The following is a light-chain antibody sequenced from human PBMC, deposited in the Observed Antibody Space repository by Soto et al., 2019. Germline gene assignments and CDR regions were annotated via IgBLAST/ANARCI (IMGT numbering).Light chain of an antibody. V-gene: IGLV1-40*01. Sequence: QSVLTQPPSVSGAPGQRVTISCTGSSSNIGAGYDVQWYQQLPGTAPKLLIYGNSIRPSGIPDRLSGSKSGTSASLAITGLQAEDEADYYCQSYDSSLSGWVFGGGTKLTVL. CDR3: QSYDSSLSGWV. J-gene: IGLJ3*02. CDR1: SSNIGAGYD. CDR2: GNS.